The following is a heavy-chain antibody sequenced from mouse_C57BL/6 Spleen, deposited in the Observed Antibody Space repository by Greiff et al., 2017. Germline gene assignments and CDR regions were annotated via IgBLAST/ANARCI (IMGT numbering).Heavy chain of an antibody. Sequence: VQLQQSGAELVRPGASVTLSCKASGYTFTDYELHWVKQTPVQGLVWIGAIDPETGGTAYNQKFKGKAILTADKSSSTAYMELRSLTSYDSAVYYCTTIRAGDYWGQGTRVTVSA. CDR3: TTIRAGDY. J-gene: IGHJ3*01. V-gene: IGHV1-15*01. CDR2: IDPETGGT. CDR1: GYTFTDYE. D-gene: IGHD3-1*01.